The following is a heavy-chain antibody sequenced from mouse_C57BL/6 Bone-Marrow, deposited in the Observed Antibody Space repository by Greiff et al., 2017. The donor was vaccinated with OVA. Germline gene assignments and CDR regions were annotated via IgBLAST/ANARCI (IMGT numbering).Heavy chain of an antibody. CDR3: ASVATDAMDY. Sequence: VQLQQPGAELVRPGTSVKLSCKASGYTFTSYWMYWVQQRPGQGLEWIGVIDPSDSYTYYNQKFKGKATLTVDTSSSTAYMQLSSLTSEDSAVYYCASVATDAMDYWGQGTSVTVSS. V-gene: IGHV1-59*01. J-gene: IGHJ4*01. CDR1: GYTFTSYW. D-gene: IGHD1-1*02. CDR2: IDPSDSYT.